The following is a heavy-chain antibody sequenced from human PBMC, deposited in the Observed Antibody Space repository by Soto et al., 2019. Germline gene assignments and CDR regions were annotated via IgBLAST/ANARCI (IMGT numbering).Heavy chain of an antibody. CDR1: GGSISSYY. D-gene: IGHD2-2*01. V-gene: IGHV4-59*01. CDR2: IYYSGST. Sequence: PSETLSLTCTVSGGSISSYYWSWIRQPPGKGLEWIGYIYYSGSTNYNPSLKSRVTISVDTSKNQFSLKLSSVTAADTAVYYCAKYQLPPRRYNWFDPWGQGTLVTVSS. CDR3: AKYQLPPRRYNWFDP. J-gene: IGHJ5*02.